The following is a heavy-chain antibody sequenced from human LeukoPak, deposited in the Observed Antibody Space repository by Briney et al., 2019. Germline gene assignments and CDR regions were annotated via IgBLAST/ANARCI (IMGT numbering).Heavy chain of an antibody. CDR2: IRYDGNYK. CDR1: GFTFSSYG. CDR3: AKGGGYEAQYYYYYLDV. V-gene: IGHV3-30*02. Sequence: GGSLRLSCAASGFTFSSYGMHWVRQAPGKGLEWVAFIRYDGNYKYNADSVKGRFTISRDNSKNTLYLQMNSLRAEDTAVYYCAKGGGYEAQYYYYYLDVWGKGTTVTISS. D-gene: IGHD5-12*01. J-gene: IGHJ6*03.